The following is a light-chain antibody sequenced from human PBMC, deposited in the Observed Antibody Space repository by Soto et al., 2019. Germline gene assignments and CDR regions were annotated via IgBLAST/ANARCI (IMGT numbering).Light chain of an antibody. V-gene: IGLV1-47*01. J-gene: IGLJ3*02. CDR2: NTD. CDR3: ASWDDSLIGVV. CDR1: NSNIETNY. Sequence: QPVLTQPPSASGTPGQRVTISCSGSNSNIETNYVYWYQQLPGRAPKLLIYNTDQRPSGVPDRFSGSKSGTSASLAIIGLRSDDEADYYCASWDDSLIGVVFGGGTKVTVL.